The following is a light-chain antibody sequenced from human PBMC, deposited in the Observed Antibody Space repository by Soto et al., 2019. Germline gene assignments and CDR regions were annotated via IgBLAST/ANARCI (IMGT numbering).Light chain of an antibody. J-gene: IGLJ2*01. CDR1: SGSIASNH. V-gene: IGLV6-57*03. CDR2: EDD. Sequence: NFMLTQPHSVSESPGKTVTISCTRSSGSIASNHVQWYQQRPGSAPTTVIYEDDQRPSGVPDRFSGSIDSSSNSASLIISGLKTEDEADYFCQSYDSNNILFGGGTKVTVL. CDR3: QSYDSNNIL.